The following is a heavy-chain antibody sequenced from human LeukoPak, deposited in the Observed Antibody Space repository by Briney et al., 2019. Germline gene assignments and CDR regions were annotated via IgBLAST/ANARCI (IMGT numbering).Heavy chain of an antibody. D-gene: IGHD3-22*01. CDR3: ARLTYYYDSSGYPNWFDP. CDR1: GYTFTGYY. J-gene: IGHJ5*02. Sequence: ASVTVSCKASGYTFTGYYMHWVRQAPGQGLEWMGRINPNSGGTNYAQKFQGRVTMTRDTSISTAYMELSRLRSDDTAVYYCARLTYYYDSSGYPNWFDPWGQGTLVTVSS. CDR2: INPNSGGT. V-gene: IGHV1-2*06.